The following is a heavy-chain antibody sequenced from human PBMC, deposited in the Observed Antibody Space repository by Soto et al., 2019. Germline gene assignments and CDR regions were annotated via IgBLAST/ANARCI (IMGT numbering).Heavy chain of an antibody. CDR1: GDSISSDGYY. V-gene: IGHV4-31*03. CDR2: IYYSGST. J-gene: IGHJ4*02. Sequence: QVQLQESGPGLVKPSQTLSLTCTVSGDSISSDGYYWSWIRQHPGKGLEWIGYIYYSGSTYYNPSLKSRVTISVDTSKNQFSLKLSSVTAADTAVYYCARGFMAGNFDYWGQGTLVTVSS. CDR3: ARGFMAGNFDY. D-gene: IGHD6-19*01.